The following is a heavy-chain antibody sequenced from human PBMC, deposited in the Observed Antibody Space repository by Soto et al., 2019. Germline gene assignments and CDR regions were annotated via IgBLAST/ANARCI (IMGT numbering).Heavy chain of an antibody. CDR3: ASCPSFYEGSYYYYYMDV. D-gene: IGHD3-10*01. CDR2: IYYSGST. Sequence: LSLTCTVSGGSISSSSYYWGWIRQPPGKGLEWIGSIYYSGSTYYNPSLKSRVTISVDTSKNQFSLKLSSVTAADTAVYYCASCPSFYEGSYYYYYMDVWGQGTTVTVSS. J-gene: IGHJ6*03. CDR1: GGSISSSSYY. V-gene: IGHV4-39*01.